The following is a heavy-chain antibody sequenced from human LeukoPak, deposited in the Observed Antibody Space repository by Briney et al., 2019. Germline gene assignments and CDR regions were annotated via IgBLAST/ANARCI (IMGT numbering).Heavy chain of an antibody. V-gene: IGHV3-23*01. D-gene: IGHD2-2*03. CDR3: AKDGYCSSTSCQSLWFDP. CDR2: ISGSGGST. Sequence: GGSLRLSCAASGFTFSSYAMSWVRQASGKGLEWVSAISGSGGSTYYADSVKGRFTISRDNSKNTLYLQMNSLRAEDTAVYYCAKDGYCSSTSCQSLWFDPWGQGTLVTVSS. CDR1: GFTFSSYA. J-gene: IGHJ5*02.